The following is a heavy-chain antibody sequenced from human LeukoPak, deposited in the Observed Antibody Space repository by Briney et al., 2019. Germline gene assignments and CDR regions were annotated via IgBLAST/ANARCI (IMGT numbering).Heavy chain of an antibody. V-gene: IGHV1-2*02. CDR1: GYTFTGYY. D-gene: IGHD6-19*01. CDR2: INPNSGGT. Sequence: ASVKVSCKASGYTFTGYYMHWVRQAPGQGLEWMGWINPNSGGTNYTQKFQGRVTMTRDTSISTAYMELSRLRSDDTAVCYCATLTVSSGYQSDNWFDPWGQGTLVTVSS. CDR3: ATLTVSSGYQSDNWFDP. J-gene: IGHJ5*02.